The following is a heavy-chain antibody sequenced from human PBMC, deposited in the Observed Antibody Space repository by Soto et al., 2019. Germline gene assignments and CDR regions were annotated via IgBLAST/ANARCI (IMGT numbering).Heavy chain of an antibody. D-gene: IGHD3-10*01. V-gene: IGHV3-30*03. CDR1: GFTFSNYG. Sequence: QVQLVESGGGVVQPGRSLRLSCAASGFTFSNYGMHWVRQAPGKGLDWVAVISYDGSIEYYSESVKGRFTMSRDNSENTLYLQMNSLRTEDTAVFFCGRDWVWFGAHPIDNWGQGTLVTVSS. J-gene: IGHJ4*02. CDR3: GRDWVWFGAHPIDN. CDR2: ISYDGSIE.